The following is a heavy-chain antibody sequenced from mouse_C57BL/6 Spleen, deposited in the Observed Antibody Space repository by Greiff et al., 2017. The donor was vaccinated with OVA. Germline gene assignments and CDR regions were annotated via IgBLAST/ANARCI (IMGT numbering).Heavy chain of an antibody. CDR2: ISYDGSN. J-gene: IGHJ2*01. CDR1: GYSITSGYY. Sequence: VQLKESGPGLVKPSQSLSLTCSVTGYSITSGYYWNWIRQFPGNKLEWMGYISYDGSNNYNPSLKNRISITRDTSKNQFFLKLNSVTTEDTATYYCARGSWYFDYWGQGTTLTVSS. V-gene: IGHV3-6*01. CDR3: ARGSWYFDY.